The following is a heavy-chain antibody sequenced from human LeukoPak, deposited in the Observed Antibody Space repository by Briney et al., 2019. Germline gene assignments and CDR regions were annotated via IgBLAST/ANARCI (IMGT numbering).Heavy chain of an antibody. CDR2: IRYDGSNK. J-gene: IGHJ4*02. CDR1: GFTFSSYG. Sequence: GGSLRLSCAASGFTFSSYGMHWVRQAPGKGLEWVAFIRYDGSNKYYADSVKGRFTISRDNSKNTLYLQMTSLRPDDTAVYYCAKDLYNDFWSGYYRGYFDYWGQGTLVTVSS. D-gene: IGHD3-3*01. V-gene: IGHV3-30*02. CDR3: AKDLYNDFWSGYYRGYFDY.